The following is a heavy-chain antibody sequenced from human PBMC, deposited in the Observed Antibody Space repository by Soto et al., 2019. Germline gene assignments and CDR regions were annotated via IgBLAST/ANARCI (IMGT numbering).Heavy chain of an antibody. CDR2: IWNDGSNK. CDR1: GFTFSNYG. J-gene: IGHJ6*04. V-gene: IGHV3-33*01. Sequence: GGSLRLSCVASGFTFSNYGMHWVRQAPGKGLEWVVVIWNDGSNKYYADSVKGRFTISRDTSKNTLFLQINSLRAEDTAVYYCVSDSARRGYRISSYGSVMVAWGKGSTVTVSS. D-gene: IGHD6-13*01. CDR3: VSDSARRGYRISSYGSVMVA.